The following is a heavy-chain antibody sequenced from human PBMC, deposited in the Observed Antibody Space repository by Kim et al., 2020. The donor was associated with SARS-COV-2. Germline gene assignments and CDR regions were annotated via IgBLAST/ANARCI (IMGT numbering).Heavy chain of an antibody. J-gene: IGHJ6*02. V-gene: IGHV3-43*02. CDR1: GFRFDEYA. D-gene: IGHD2-2*01. CDR3: AKDFCSSPSCPYYYYYGMDV. CDR2: ISADGVST. Sequence: GGSLRLSCAASGFRFDEYAMHWVRQAPGKGLEWVSLISADGVSTHYADSVKGRFTISRDNNRNSLYLQMNSLRTEDTAFYFCAKDFCSSPSCPYYYYYGMDVWGQEPTVIVSS.